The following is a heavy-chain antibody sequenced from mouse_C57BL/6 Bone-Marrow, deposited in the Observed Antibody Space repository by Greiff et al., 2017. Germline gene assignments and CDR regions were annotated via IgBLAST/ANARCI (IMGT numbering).Heavy chain of an antibody. CDR3: AGVYNYGGYYFDY. D-gene: IGHD1-1*01. CDR2: FHPYNDDT. V-gene: IGHV1-47*01. CDR1: GYTFTTYP. Sequence: QVQLQQSGAELVKPGASVKMSCKASGYTFTTYPIEWMKQNHGQSLEWIGNFHPYNDDTKYNEKFKGKATLTVETSSSTAYLELSRLTSDDPAVYYCAGVYNYGGYYFDYWGQGTTLTVSS. J-gene: IGHJ2*01.